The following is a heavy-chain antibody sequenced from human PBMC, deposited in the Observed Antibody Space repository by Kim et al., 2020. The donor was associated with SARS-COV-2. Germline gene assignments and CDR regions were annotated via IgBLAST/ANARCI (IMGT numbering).Heavy chain of an antibody. Sequence: GGSLRLSCAASGFTFSSYAMHWVRQAPGKGLEWMAVISYDGSNKYYADSVKGRFTISRDNSKNTLYLQMNSLRAEDTAVYYCARGPLLWFGELFDYWGQG. D-gene: IGHD3-10*01. V-gene: IGHV3-30*04. CDR1: GFTFSSYA. CDR3: ARGPLLWFGELFDY. J-gene: IGHJ4*02. CDR2: ISYDGSNK.